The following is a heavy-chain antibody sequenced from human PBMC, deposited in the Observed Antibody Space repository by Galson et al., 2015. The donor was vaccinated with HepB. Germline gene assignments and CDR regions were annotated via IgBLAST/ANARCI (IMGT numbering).Heavy chain of an antibody. CDR1: GFTFSSYS. CDR3: ARESSSGYVFDY. V-gene: IGHV3-21*01. J-gene: IGHJ4*02. Sequence: SLRLSCAASGFTFSSYSMNWVRQAPGKGLEWVSSISSSSSYIYYADSVKGRFTISRDNAKNSLYLQMNSLRAEDTAVYYCARESSSGYVFDYWGQGTLVTVSS. D-gene: IGHD3-22*01. CDR2: ISSSSSYI.